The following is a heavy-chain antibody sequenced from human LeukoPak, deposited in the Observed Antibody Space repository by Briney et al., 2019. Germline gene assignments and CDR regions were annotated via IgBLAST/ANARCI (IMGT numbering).Heavy chain of an antibody. D-gene: IGHD2-15*01. Sequence: GGSLRLSCAASGFTFSNYAMNWVRQAPGKGLEWVSGIRSGSGSTYYADSVKGRFTISRDNSKNTLYLQMNSLRAEDTAVYYCTREGEYCSGGSCHASYWGQGTLVTVSS. CDR2: IRSGSGST. V-gene: IGHV3-23*01. CDR1: GFTFSNYA. CDR3: TREGEYCSGGSCHASY. J-gene: IGHJ4*02.